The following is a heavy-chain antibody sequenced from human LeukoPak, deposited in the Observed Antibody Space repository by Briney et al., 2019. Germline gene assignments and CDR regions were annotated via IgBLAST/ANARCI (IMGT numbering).Heavy chain of an antibody. CDR1: SGSISSGRYY. V-gene: IGHV4-61*02. J-gene: IGHJ4*02. CDR3: ARGKLELTILDY. D-gene: IGHD1-7*01. CDR2: IDISGST. Sequence: SETLSLTRSVSSGSISSGRYYWSWIRQPAGKGLEWIGRIDISGSTYYNPSLKSRVTISVDTSKNQFSLKLNSVTAADTAVYYCARGKLELTILDYWGQGTLVTVSS.